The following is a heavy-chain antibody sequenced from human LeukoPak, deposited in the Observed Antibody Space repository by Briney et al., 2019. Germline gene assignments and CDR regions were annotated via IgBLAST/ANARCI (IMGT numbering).Heavy chain of an antibody. J-gene: IGHJ4*02. Sequence: SETLSLTCAVYGGSFSGYYWSWIRQPPGKGLEWIGEINHSGSTNYNPSLKSRVTISVDTSKNQFSLKLSSVTAADTAVCYCATRPPADAPWSQGTLVTVSS. CDR3: ATRPPADAP. CDR2: INHSGST. CDR1: GGSFSGYY. V-gene: IGHV4-34*01.